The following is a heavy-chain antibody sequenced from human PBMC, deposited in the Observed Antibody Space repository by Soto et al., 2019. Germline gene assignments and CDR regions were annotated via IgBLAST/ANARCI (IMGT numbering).Heavy chain of an antibody. J-gene: IGHJ2*01. CDR2: INSGSDYI. Sequence: GGSLRLSCAVSGFNFSSYSMNWVRQAPGKRLEWVSSINSGSDYIYYADSVKGRFSISRDNAKNSLYLQMNSLRAEDTAIYYCARDPLWGTAMVLWYFDLWGRGTLVTVSS. CDR3: ARDPLWGTAMVLWYFDL. CDR1: GFNFSSYS. D-gene: IGHD5-18*01. V-gene: IGHV3-21*01.